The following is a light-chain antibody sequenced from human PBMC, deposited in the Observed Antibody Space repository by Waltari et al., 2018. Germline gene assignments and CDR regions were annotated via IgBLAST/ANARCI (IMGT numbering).Light chain of an antibody. Sequence: DIQMTQSPSTLSASVGDRVTITCRASQSVKNNLAWYQQKPGKAPNVFIHKASRLESGVPSSFSGSGYGTEFTLTISSLQPDDFATYYCQEYDTLPVTFGGGTKVEIK. CDR3: QEYDTLPVT. CDR1: QSVKNN. V-gene: IGKV1-5*03. J-gene: IGKJ4*01. CDR2: KAS.